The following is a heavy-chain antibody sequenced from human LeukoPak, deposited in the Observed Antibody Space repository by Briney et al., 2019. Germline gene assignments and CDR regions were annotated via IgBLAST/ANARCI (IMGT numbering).Heavy chain of an antibody. CDR3: AKGAGPPVFDC. V-gene: IGHV4-61*02. J-gene: IGHJ4*02. CDR2: MSSSGIS. CDR1: NGSISSDTYF. Sequence: SETLSLTCTVSNGSISSDTYFWSCIRQPAGKGLEWIGPMSSSGISTSSPSLNSRAAISIDTPTNQFSMNLNSVTAAAPADYLCAKGAGPPVFDCWVQGTLVSVPS.